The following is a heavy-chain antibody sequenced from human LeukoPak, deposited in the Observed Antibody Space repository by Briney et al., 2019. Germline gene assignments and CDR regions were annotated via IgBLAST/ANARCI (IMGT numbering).Heavy chain of an antibody. D-gene: IGHD2-2*01. CDR2: INPDSGDT. CDR3: SREGPCSSTSCSHDY. Sequence: ASVKVSCKASRYTFTGYFIYWVRPAPGQELERMGYINPDSGDTNYAQRFEGRVTMTRDTSISTAYMELSWLRFDDTAVHCCSREGPCSSTSCSHDYWGQGTLVTVSS. CDR1: RYTFTGYF. J-gene: IGHJ4*02. V-gene: IGHV1-2*02.